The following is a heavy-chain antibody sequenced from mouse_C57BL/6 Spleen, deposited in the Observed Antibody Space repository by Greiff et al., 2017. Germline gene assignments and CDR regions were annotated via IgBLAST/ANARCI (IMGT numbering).Heavy chain of an antibody. J-gene: IGHJ4*01. CDR3: ARVGAYYSNYPYYAMDY. D-gene: IGHD2-5*01. CDR1: GYTFTSYW. V-gene: IGHV1-61*01. CDR2: IYPSDSET. Sequence: QVQLKQPGAELVRPGSSVKLSCKASGYTFTSYWMDWVKQRPGQGLEWIGNIYPSDSETHYNQKFKDKATLTVDKSSSTAYMQLSSLTSEDSAVYYCARVGAYYSNYPYYAMDYWGQGTSVTVSS.